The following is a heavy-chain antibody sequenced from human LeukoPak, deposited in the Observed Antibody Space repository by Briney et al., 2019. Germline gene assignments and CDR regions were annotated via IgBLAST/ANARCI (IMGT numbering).Heavy chain of an antibody. Sequence: GGSLRLSCAASGFTFSNYGMNWVRQAPGKGLEWVSSITSRSSYIYYADSMKGRFTISRDNAKNSLYLQMNSLRAEDAAVYYCSREVAATVGRTDYGMDVWGQGTTVTVSS. D-gene: IGHD2-15*01. CDR3: SREVAATVGRTDYGMDV. CDR2: ITSRSSYI. J-gene: IGHJ6*02. CDR1: GFTFSNYG. V-gene: IGHV3-21*01.